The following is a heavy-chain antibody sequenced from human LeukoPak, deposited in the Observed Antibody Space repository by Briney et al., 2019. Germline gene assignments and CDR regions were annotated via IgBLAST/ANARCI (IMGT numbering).Heavy chain of an antibody. D-gene: IGHD3-3*01. CDR2: ISWNSGSI. V-gene: IGHV3-9*01. Sequence: PGGSLRLSCAASGFTFSSYDMHWVRQATGKGLEWVSGISWNSGSIGYADSVKGRFTISRDNAKNSLYLQMNSLRAEDTALYYCAKVGPYYDFWSGYQDAFDIWGQGTMVTVSS. CDR1: GFTFSSYD. CDR3: AKVGPYYDFWSGYQDAFDI. J-gene: IGHJ3*02.